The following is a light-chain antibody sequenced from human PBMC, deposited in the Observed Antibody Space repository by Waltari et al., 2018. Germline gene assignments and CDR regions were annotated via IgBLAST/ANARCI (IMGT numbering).Light chain of an antibody. J-gene: IGKJ2*01. CDR2: HAS. CDR1: HSVSSS. CDR3: QRYNNGGKT. V-gene: IGKV3-15*01. Sequence: IVMTQSPATLSVSPGERATLSCRASHSVSSSLAWYQQKPGQAPRLIIYHASTRATGVPTRFSGSGSGTEFTLTISSLQSEDFAVYYCQRYNNGGKTFGPGTKLEIK.